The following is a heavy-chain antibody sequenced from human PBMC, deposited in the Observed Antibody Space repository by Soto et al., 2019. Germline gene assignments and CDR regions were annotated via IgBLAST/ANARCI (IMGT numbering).Heavy chain of an antibody. CDR2: IDSSTKYT. CDR3: AREYYYTMDV. J-gene: IGHJ6*02. Sequence: QVQLVESGGGLVRPGGSLRLSCEASGFTFRDYYMTWFRQAPGKGLEWLSYIDSSTKYTNYADSVKGRFTISRDNAKNSLYLQMHSLRADDTAVYYCAREYYYTMDVWGQWTMVTVSS. CDR1: GFTFRDYY. V-gene: IGHV3-11*05.